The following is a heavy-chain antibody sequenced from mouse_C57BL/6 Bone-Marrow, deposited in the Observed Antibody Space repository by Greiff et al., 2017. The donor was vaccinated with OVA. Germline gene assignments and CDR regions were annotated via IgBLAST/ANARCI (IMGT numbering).Heavy chain of an antibody. CDR2: IYPGSGNT. V-gene: IGHV1-76*01. D-gene: IGHD1-2*01. J-gene: IGHJ2*01. CDR1: GYTFTDYY. Sequence: VQLQQSGAELVRPGASVKLSCKASGYTFTDYYINWVKQRPGQGLEWIARIYPGSGNTYYNEKFKGKATLTAEKSSSTAYMQLSSLTSEDSAVYFCAGVATACPRLYFDYWGQGTTLTVSS. CDR3: AGVATACPRLYFDY.